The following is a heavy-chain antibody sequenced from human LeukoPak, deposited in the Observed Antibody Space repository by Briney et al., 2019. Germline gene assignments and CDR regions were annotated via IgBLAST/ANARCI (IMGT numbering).Heavy chain of an antibody. Sequence: ASVKVSCKASGYTLTSYDINWVRQATGQGLEWMGWMNPNSGRTGYAQNFQGRITITRNTSISTAYMELSSLRSEDTAVYYCTRETSSRYFDYWGQGTLVAVSS. CDR1: GYTLTSYD. J-gene: IGHJ4*02. V-gene: IGHV1-8*01. CDR3: TRETSSRYFDY. CDR2: MNPNSGRT.